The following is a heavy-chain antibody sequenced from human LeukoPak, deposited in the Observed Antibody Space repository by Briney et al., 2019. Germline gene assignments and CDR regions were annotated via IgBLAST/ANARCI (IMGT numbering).Heavy chain of an antibody. V-gene: IGHV3-33*01. D-gene: IGHD6-6*01. J-gene: IGHJ4*02. CDR3: ARDYSSSWLRFFDY. CDR1: GFTFSSYG. Sequence: GGSLRLSCAASGFTFSSYGMHWVRQAPGKGLEWVAVMWFDGSNIYCADSVKGRFTISRDNSKNTLYLQMNSLRAEDTAVYYCARDYSSSWLRFFDYWGQGTLVTVSS. CDR2: MWFDGSNI.